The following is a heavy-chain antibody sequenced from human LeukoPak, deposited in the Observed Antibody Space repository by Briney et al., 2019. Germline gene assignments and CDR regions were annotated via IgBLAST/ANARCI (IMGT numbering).Heavy chain of an antibody. CDR1: GFTFGDYA. Sequence: PGGSLRLSCTASGFTFGDYAMSWVRQPPGKGLEWIGEINHSGSTNYNPSLKSRVTISVDTSKNQFSLKLSSVTAADTAMYYCARVQAEVGPGHWGQGTLVTVSS. V-gene: IGHV4-34*01. D-gene: IGHD1-26*01. CDR3: ARVQAEVGPGH. CDR2: INHSGST. J-gene: IGHJ4*02.